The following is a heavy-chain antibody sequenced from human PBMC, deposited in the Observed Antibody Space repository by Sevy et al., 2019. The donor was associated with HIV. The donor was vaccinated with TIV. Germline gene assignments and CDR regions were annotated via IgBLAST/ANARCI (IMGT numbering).Heavy chain of an antibody. Sequence: SETLSLTCTVSGGPISVYYWSWIRQPPGKGLEYIGYVYYTGSTNYNPSLKNRVTISVDTSNNQFSLKLTTVTAADTAVYYCARAPPVLSGDDSLLWFEPWGQGTLVTLSS. CDR3: ARAPPVLSGDDSLLWFEP. V-gene: IGHV4-59*01. CDR1: GGPISVYY. CDR2: VYYTGST. D-gene: IGHD3-3*01. J-gene: IGHJ5*02.